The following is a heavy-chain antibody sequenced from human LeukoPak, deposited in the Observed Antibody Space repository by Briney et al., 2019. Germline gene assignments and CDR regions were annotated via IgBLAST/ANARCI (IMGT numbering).Heavy chain of an antibody. CDR1: GFTFNNCV. V-gene: IGHV3-23*01. CDR2: ISGSGGAT. Sequence: GGSLRLSCAASGFTFNNCVMNWVRQAPGQGLEWVSGISGSGGATYYADSVKGRFTISRDNSKNTLYLQMNSLRAEDTAVYYCANFPQDYYDSSGPVDYWGQGTLVTVSS. D-gene: IGHD3-22*01. CDR3: ANFPQDYYDSSGPVDY. J-gene: IGHJ4*02.